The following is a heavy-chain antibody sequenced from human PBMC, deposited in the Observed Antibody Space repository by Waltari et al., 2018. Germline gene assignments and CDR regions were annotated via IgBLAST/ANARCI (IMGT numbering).Heavy chain of an antibody. CDR2: INHRGST. V-gene: IGHV4-34*02. D-gene: IGHD5-18*01. CDR3: VREYNYGPFL. Sequence: QVQLQQWGAGLLKPSATLSLTCAVYGGSISSYYWSWIRQPPGKGLEWFGEINHRGSTNYSPALKSRVTISVDTSKNQFSLKLSSVTAADTAVYYWVREYNYGPFLWGQGTLVTVAA. CDR1: GGSISSYY. J-gene: IGHJ4*02.